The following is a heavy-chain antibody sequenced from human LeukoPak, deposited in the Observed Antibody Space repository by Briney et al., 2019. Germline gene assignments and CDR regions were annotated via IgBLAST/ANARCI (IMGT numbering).Heavy chain of an antibody. CDR2: INPDTGFT. V-gene: IGHV1-2*02. CDR1: GYKFVDDY. J-gene: IGHJ4*02. CDR3: VPTPEAYTSNWNV. D-gene: IGHD1-1*01. Sequence: GASVKVSCKASGYKFVDDYMHWVRQAPGQGLEFMGWINPDTGFTNYAQKFQGRVTLTRDMSISTAYMEVRSLRSDDTAVYYCVPTPEAYTSNWNVWGRGTLVTVSS.